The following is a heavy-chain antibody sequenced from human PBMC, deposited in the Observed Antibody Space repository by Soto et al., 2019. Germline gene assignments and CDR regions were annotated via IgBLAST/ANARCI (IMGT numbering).Heavy chain of an antibody. J-gene: IGHJ4*02. Sequence: EVQLLESGGGLVQPGGSLRLSCAASGFTISNYAMGWVRQAPVKGLEWVSSLSGSCDNTYYADSVKGRVTISRDNSSDTSKNTPYLQMNSLRAEDTAVYYCTRSRGWYTFDYLGQGTLVTVSS. V-gene: IGHV3-23*01. CDR3: TRSRGWYTFDY. D-gene: IGHD6-19*01. CDR1: GFTISNYA. CDR2: LSGSCDNT.